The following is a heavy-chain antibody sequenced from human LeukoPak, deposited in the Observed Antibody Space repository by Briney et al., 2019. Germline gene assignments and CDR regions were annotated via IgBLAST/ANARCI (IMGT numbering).Heavy chain of an antibody. Sequence: GGSPRLSCAASGFTFGGYWMHWVRQAPGKGLVWVSRINSDGTSTNYADSVKGRFTISRDNAKSTLYLQMNSLRAEDTAVYYCARFYGSGSRFDPWGQGTLVTVSS. CDR3: ARFYGSGSRFDP. CDR1: GFTFGGYW. D-gene: IGHD3-10*01. CDR2: INSDGTST. V-gene: IGHV3-74*01. J-gene: IGHJ5*02.